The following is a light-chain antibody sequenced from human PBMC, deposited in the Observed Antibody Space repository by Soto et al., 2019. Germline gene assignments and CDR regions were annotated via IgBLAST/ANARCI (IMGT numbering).Light chain of an antibody. CDR3: RSFASRNTWV. CDR1: SSDVGADNS. Sequence: QSALTQPPSASGSPGQSVTISCTVTSSDVGADNSLSWYQQHAGKAPKLVIYEVTKRPSGVPARFSGSKSANPASLTVSGLQAEDEADYYCRSFASRNTWVFGGGTKLTVL. V-gene: IGLV2-8*01. J-gene: IGLJ3*02. CDR2: EVT.